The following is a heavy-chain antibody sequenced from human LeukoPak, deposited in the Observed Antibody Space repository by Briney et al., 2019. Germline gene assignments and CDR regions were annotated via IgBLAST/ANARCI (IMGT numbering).Heavy chain of an antibody. Sequence: PSETLSLTCTVSGGSISSYYWSWIRQPAGKGLEWIGRIYTSGSTNYNPSLKSRVTMSVDTSKNQFSLKLSSVTAADTAVYYCASGGWVVAAAPLDYWGQGTLVTVSS. D-gene: IGHD6-13*01. J-gene: IGHJ4*02. V-gene: IGHV4-4*07. CDR1: GGSISSYY. CDR3: ASGGWVVAAAPLDY. CDR2: IYTSGST.